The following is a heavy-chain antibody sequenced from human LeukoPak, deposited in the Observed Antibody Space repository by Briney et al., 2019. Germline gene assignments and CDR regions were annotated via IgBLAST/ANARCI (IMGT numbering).Heavy chain of an antibody. CDR3: AKGSGIAMAGIGGSYFDY. V-gene: IGHV3-23*01. Sequence: GGSLRLSCAASGFTFSSYAMSWVRQAPGKGLEWVSAISGSGGSTYYADSVKGRFTISRDNSKNTLYLQMNSLRAEDTAVYYCAKGSGIAMAGIGGSYFDYWGQGTLVTVSS. CDR1: GFTFSSYA. D-gene: IGHD6-19*01. J-gene: IGHJ4*02. CDR2: ISGSGGST.